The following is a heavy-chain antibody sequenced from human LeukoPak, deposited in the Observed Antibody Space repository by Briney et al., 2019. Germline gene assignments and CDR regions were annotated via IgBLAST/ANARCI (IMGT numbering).Heavy chain of an antibody. Sequence: GGSLRLSCAASGFTFSSYAMSWVRQAPGRGLEWVSAISGSGGSTYYADSVRGRFTISRDNSKNTLYLQMNSLRAEDTAVYYCAKGHTVVVTAPFDYWGQGTLVTVSS. CDR3: AKGHTVVVTAPFDY. V-gene: IGHV3-23*01. J-gene: IGHJ4*02. CDR1: GFTFSSYA. D-gene: IGHD2-21*02. CDR2: ISGSGGST.